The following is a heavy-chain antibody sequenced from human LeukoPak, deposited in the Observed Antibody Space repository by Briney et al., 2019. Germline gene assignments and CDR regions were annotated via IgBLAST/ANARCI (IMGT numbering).Heavy chain of an antibody. V-gene: IGHV3-23*01. CDR3: AIDPNWGTHS. CDR2: IGNNGGGI. J-gene: IGHJ4*02. D-gene: IGHD7-27*01. CDR1: GFTFSTYT. Sequence: GGSLRLSCAASGFTFSTYTMYWVRHPPGKRLEWVSIIGNNGGGIHYADSVKGRFTISRDSFKNALYLQMNSLRVEDTAVYYCAIDPNWGTHSWGQGVLVTVSS.